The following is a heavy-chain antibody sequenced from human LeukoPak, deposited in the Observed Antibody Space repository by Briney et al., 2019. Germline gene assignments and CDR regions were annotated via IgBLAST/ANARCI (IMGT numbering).Heavy chain of an antibody. CDR3: ARHLNYLDTSRYFYFDY. CDR2: INYSGST. CDR1: GGSISGYY. Sequence: QPSETLSLTCTASGGSISGYYWSWIRQPPGKGLEWIGYINYSGSTNYNPSLKSRVTISVDTSKKNQFSLKLSSVTAADTAVYYCARHLNYLDTSRYFYFDYWGQGTLVTVSS. V-gene: IGHV4-59*08. J-gene: IGHJ4*02. D-gene: IGHD3-22*01.